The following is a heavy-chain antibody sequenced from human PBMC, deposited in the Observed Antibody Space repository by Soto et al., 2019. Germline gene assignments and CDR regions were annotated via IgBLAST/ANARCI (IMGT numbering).Heavy chain of an antibody. J-gene: IGHJ4*02. D-gene: IGHD6-19*01. CDR1: GFTFSIFG. Sequence: QVHLVESGGGVVQPGRSLRLSCAASGFTFSIFGMHWVRQAPGKGLEWAAIIWYDGSNAYYADSVRGRFTISRDNSKNTVYLQLNSLRADDTAVYYCARDKGSSTVVSGISQEGYFDSWGQGTLVTVSS. V-gene: IGHV3-33*01. CDR2: IWYDGSNA. CDR3: ARDKGSSTVVSGISQEGYFDS.